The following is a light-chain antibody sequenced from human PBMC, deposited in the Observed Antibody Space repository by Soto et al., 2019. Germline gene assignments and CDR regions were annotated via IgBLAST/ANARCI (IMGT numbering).Light chain of an antibody. CDR3: QQRHMWPIT. CDR2: DAY. V-gene: IGKV3-11*01. Sequence: EVVLTQSPVTLSLSPGERATLSCRASQSFRGLLAWYQQKPGQAPRLLIYDAYNRATGIPPRFSGSGSGTDFTLTISSLETEDSAVYDCQQRHMWPITVGQGTRREIK. J-gene: IGKJ5*01. CDR1: QSFRGL.